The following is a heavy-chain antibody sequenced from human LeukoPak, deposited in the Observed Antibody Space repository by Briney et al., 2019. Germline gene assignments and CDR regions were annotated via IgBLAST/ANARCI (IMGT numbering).Heavy chain of an antibody. CDR2: ILPSFGTA. Sequence: SVKVSCKVSGGPFSRYAISWVRQAPGQGLEWMGGILPSFGTANYAQKFQGRVTITADESTSTAYMELSSLRSEDTAVYYCARAKSSGSYSGQFDYWGQGTLVTVSS. V-gene: IGHV1-69*13. CDR3: ARAKSSGSYSGQFDY. J-gene: IGHJ4*02. D-gene: IGHD1-26*01. CDR1: GGPFSRYA.